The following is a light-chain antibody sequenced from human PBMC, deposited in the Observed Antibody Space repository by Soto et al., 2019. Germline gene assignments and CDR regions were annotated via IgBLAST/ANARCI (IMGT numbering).Light chain of an antibody. CDR2: GNS. V-gene: IGLV1-40*01. CDR3: QSYDSSLSVEV. J-gene: IGLJ2*01. CDR1: SSNIRAGYD. Sequence: QSVLTQPPSVSGAPGQRVTISCTGSSSNIRAGYDVHWYQQLPGTAPKLLIYGNSNRPSGVPDRFSGSKSGTSASLAITGLQAEDEADYYCQSYDSSLSVEVFGGGTKLTVL.